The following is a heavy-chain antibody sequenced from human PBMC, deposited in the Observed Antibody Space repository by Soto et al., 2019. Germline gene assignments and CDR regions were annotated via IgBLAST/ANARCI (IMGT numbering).Heavy chain of an antibody. V-gene: IGHV4-34*01. CDR2: INHSGST. D-gene: IGHD3-16*01. Sequence: QVQLQQWGAGLLKPSETLSLTCAVYGGSFSGYYWSWIRQPPGKGLEWIGEINHSGSTNYNPSLKRRVTISVDMSKNQFSLKLSSVTAADTALYFCARGDKNNDYYFDHWGQGTLVTVTS. CDR3: ARGDKNNDYYFDH. CDR1: GGSFSGYY. J-gene: IGHJ4*02.